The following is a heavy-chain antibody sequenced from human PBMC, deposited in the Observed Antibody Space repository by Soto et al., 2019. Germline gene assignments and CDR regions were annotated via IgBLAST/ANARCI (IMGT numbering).Heavy chain of an antibody. CDR3: ARKWRITGTTGRTNLDYFDY. D-gene: IGHD1-20*01. Sequence: QVKLVESGGGVVQPGRSLRLSCAASGFTFSSLAMHWVRQAPGKGLEWVAVISSDGGNKYYADSVKGRFTISRDNSKNTLSLETDSLRPEDTAIYYCARKWRITGTTGRTNLDYFDYWGQGTLVTVSS. J-gene: IGHJ4*02. CDR2: ISSDGGNK. CDR1: GFTFSSLA. V-gene: IGHV3-30-3*01.